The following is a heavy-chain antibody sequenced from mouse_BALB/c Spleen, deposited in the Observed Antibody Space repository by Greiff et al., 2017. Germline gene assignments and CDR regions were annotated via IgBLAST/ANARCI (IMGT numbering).Heavy chain of an antibody. Sequence: DVKLVESGGDLVKPGGSLKLSCAASGFTFSSYGMSWVRQTPDKRLEWVATISSGGSYTYYPDSVKGRFTISRDNAKNTLYLQMSSLKSEDTAMYYCARPRSDYWGQGTSVTVSS. J-gene: IGHJ4*01. V-gene: IGHV5-6*02. CDR3: ARPRSDY. CDR2: ISSGGSYT. CDR1: GFTFSSYG.